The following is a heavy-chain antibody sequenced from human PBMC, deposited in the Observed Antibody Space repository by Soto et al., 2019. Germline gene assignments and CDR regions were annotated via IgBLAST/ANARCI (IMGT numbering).Heavy chain of an antibody. CDR3: ARDIDRITIFGVPWFDP. CDR2: ISYDGSNK. Sequence: GGSLRLSCAASGFTFSSYAMHWVRQAPGKGLEWVAVISYDGSNKYYADSVKGRFTISRDNSKNTLYLQMNSLRAEDTAVYYCARDIDRITIFGVPWFDPWGQGTLVTVSS. D-gene: IGHD3-3*01. CDR1: GFTFSSYA. V-gene: IGHV3-30-3*01. J-gene: IGHJ5*02.